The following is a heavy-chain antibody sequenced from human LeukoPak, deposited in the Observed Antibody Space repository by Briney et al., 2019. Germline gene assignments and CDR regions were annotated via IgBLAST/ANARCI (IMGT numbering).Heavy chain of an antibody. CDR2: ISAYNGNT. D-gene: IGHD3-3*01. J-gene: IGHJ3*02. CDR1: GYTFTSYG. CDR3: ARDRGLRFLVWLPHDAFDI. V-gene: IGHV1-18*01. Sequence: ASVKVSCKASGYTFTSYGISWVRQAPGQGLEWMGWISAYNGNTNYAQKLQGRVTMTTDTSTSTAYMELRSLRSDDTAVYYCARDRGLRFLVWLPHDAFDIWGQGTMVTVSS.